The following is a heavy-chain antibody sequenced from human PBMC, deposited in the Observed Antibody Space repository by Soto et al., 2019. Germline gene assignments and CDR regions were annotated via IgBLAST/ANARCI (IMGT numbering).Heavy chain of an antibody. D-gene: IGHD4-17*01. CDR2: INHSGST. CDR1: GGSFSGYY. V-gene: IGHV4-34*02. CDR3: ARAYDYRDPRDALDT. J-gene: IGHJ3*02. Sequence: QVQLQQWGAGLLKPSGTLSLTCAVYGGSFSGYYWNWIRQSPGKGLEWIGKINHSGSTNYNPSLKSRVTISVDTSKNQFSLRLSSVTAADTAVYYCARAYDYRDPRDALDTWGHGTMVIVSS.